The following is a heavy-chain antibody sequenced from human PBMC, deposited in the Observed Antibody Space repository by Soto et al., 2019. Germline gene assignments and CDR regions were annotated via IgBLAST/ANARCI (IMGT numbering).Heavy chain of an antibody. CDR3: AKDRSYYYDSGGYSPFDS. CDR1: GFTFSSYA. Sequence: TGGSLRLSCAASGFTFSSYAMSWVRQAPGRGLEWVSTISGRGDSTNSADSVQGRFTISRDNSKNTLYLQMNSLRAEDTAIYYCAKDRSYYYDSGGYSPFDSWGQGTVVTVSS. V-gene: IGHV3-23*01. D-gene: IGHD3-22*01. CDR2: ISGRGDST. J-gene: IGHJ4*02.